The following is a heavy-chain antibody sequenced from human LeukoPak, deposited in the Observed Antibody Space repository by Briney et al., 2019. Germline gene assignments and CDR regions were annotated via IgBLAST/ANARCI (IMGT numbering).Heavy chain of an antibody. Sequence: GGSLRLSCAASGFTFSSYGMHWVHQAPGKGLEWVAVIWYDGSNKYYADSVKGRFTISRDNSKNTLYLQMNSLRAEDTAVYYCARTGYSSGWRGYYFDYWGQGTLVTVSS. V-gene: IGHV3-33*01. CDR1: GFTFSSYG. CDR2: IWYDGSNK. CDR3: ARTGYSSGWRGYYFDY. J-gene: IGHJ4*02. D-gene: IGHD6-19*01.